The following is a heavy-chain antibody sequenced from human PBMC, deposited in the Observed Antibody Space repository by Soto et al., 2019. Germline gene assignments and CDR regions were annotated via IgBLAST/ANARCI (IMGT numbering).Heavy chain of an antibody. J-gene: IGHJ6*02. D-gene: IGHD6-13*01. V-gene: IGHV4-59*08. Sequence: PSETLSLTCTVSGGSISSYYWSWIRQPPGKGLEWIGYIYYSGSTNYNPSLKSRVTISVDTSKNQFSLKLSSVTAADTAVYYCARPTTSSTPPHYYGMDVWGQGTTVTVSS. CDR2: IYYSGST. CDR1: GGSISSYY. CDR3: ARPTTSSTPPHYYGMDV.